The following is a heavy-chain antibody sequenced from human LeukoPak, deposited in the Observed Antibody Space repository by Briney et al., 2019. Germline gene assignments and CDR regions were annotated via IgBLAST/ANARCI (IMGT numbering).Heavy chain of an antibody. CDR3: AKGPSRRSYLVIDY. V-gene: IGHV3-23*01. D-gene: IGHD1-26*01. CDR1: GFTFSSYG. CDR2: ISGSGGST. Sequence: PGGSLRLSCAASGFTFSSYGMSWVRQAPGKGLEWVSAISGSGGSTYYADSVKGRFTISRDNSKNTLYLQMNSLRAEDTAVYYCAKGPSRRSYLVIDYWGQGTLVTVSS. J-gene: IGHJ4*02.